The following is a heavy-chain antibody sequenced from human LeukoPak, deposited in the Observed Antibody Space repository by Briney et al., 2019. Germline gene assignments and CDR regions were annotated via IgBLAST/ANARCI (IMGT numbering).Heavy chain of an antibody. Sequence: SGGSLRLSCAASGFTFSSYEMNWVRQPPGKGLEWIGEINHSGSTNYNPSLKSRVTISVDTSKNQFSLKLSSVTAADTAVYYCARVGSSSGWYRDYWGQGTLVTVSS. CDR1: GFTFSSYE. V-gene: IGHV4-34*01. D-gene: IGHD6-19*01. J-gene: IGHJ4*02. CDR2: INHSGST. CDR3: ARVGSSSGWYRDY.